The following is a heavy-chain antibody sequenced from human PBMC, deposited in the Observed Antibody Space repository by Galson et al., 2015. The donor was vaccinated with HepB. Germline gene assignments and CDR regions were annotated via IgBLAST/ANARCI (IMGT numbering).Heavy chain of an antibody. CDR3: AKDLGSVMVRGVIDDY. V-gene: IGHV3-23*01. CDR1: GFTFSSYA. Sequence: SLRLSCAASGFTFSSYAMSWVRQAPGKGLEWVSAISGSGGSTYYADSVKGRFTISRDNSKNTLYLQMNSLRAEDTAVYYCAKDLGSVMVRGVIDDYWGQGTLVTVSS. D-gene: IGHD3-10*01. CDR2: ISGSGGST. J-gene: IGHJ4*02.